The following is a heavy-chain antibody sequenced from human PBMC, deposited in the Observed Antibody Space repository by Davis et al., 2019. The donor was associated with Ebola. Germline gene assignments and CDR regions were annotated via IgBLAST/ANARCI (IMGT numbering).Heavy chain of an antibody. CDR1: GFTFSSYS. CDR2: ISSSSSTI. Sequence: GGSLRLSCAASGFTFSSYSMNWVCQAPGKGLEWVSYISSSSSTIYYADSVKGRFTISRDNAKNSLYLQMNSLGAEDTAVYYCAKGTYCGGDCYSLLDYWGQGTLVTVSS. J-gene: IGHJ4*02. D-gene: IGHD2-21*02. CDR3: AKGTYCGGDCYSLLDY. V-gene: IGHV3-48*01.